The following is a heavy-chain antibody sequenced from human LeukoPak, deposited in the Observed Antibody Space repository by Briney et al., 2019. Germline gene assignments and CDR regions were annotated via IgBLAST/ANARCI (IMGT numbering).Heavy chain of an antibody. Sequence: PGGSLRLSCAASGNYWMHWVRQAPGKGLVWVSHINSDGSWTSYADSVKGRFTISKDNAKNTVYLQMNSLRAEDTAVYYCAKDSPHDYVWANYKLGWFFDYWGQGTLVTVSS. CDR3: AKDSPHDYVWANYKLGWFFDY. CDR1: GNYW. J-gene: IGHJ4*02. D-gene: IGHD3-16*01. CDR2: INSDGSWT. V-gene: IGHV3-74*01.